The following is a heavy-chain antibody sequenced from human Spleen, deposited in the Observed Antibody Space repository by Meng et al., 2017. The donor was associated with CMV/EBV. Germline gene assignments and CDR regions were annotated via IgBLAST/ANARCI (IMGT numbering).Heavy chain of an antibody. D-gene: IGHD3-22*01. CDR2: VVPVFGTP. CDR1: GYTFTSYG. Sequence: SVKVSCKASGYTFTSYGISWVRQAPGHGLEWMGGVVPVFGTPNYPQKFQGRVTITTDESTTTAYMELSSLRSEDTAVYYCARAPAHYYDSSGYSPAAFDIWGQGTMVTVSS. V-gene: IGHV1-69*05. J-gene: IGHJ3*02. CDR3: ARAPAHYYDSSGYSPAAFDI.